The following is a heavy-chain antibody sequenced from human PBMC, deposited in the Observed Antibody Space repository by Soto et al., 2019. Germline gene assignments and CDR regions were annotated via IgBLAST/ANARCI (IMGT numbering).Heavy chain of an antibody. CDR3: ANPYGSVSYGYYYYYMDV. Sequence: EVQLLESGGGLVQPGGSLRLSCAASGFTFSSYAMSWVRQAPGKGLEWVSAISGSGGSTYYADSVKGRFTISRDNSKNTLYLQMNSLRAEDTAVYYCANPYGSVSYGYYYYYMDVWGKGTTVTVSS. V-gene: IGHV3-23*01. CDR2: ISGSGGST. CDR1: GFTFSSYA. J-gene: IGHJ6*03. D-gene: IGHD3-10*01.